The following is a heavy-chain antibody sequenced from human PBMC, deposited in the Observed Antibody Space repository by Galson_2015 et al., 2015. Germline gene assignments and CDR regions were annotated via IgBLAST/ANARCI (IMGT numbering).Heavy chain of an antibody. CDR3: ARVLRIAVDFDY. D-gene: IGHD6-19*01. CDR1: GSSFPSYW. CDR2: IYPGDSDT. V-gene: IGHV5-51*01. J-gene: IGHJ4*02. Sequence: QSGAEVKKPGESLQISCKGSGSSFPSYWIGWVRQMPGKGLEWMGIIYPGDSDTRYSPSFQGQVTISADKSISTAYLQWSSLKASDPAMYYCARVLRIAVDFDYWGQGTLVTVSS.